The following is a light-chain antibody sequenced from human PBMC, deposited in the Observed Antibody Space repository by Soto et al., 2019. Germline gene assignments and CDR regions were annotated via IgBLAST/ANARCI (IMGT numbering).Light chain of an antibody. CDR2: GAS. CDR1: QSVSSIY. CDR3: QQYGSSALT. Sequence: EIVLTQSPGTLSLSPGDRATLSCRASQSVSSIYLAWYQQKPGQAPRLLIYGASSRPTGIPDRFSGSGSGTDFTLTISRLEPEDFAVYYCQQYGSSALTFGGGTKVDIK. J-gene: IGKJ4*01. V-gene: IGKV3-20*01.